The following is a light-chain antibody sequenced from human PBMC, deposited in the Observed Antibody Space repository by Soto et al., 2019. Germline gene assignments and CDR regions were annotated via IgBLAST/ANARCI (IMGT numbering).Light chain of an antibody. CDR2: SNN. J-gene: IGLJ1*01. CDR3: AAWDDSLNGYV. V-gene: IGLV1-44*01. CDR1: SSNIGINT. Sequence: QSVLTQPPSASGTPGQRVTISCSGSSSNIGINTVNWYQQLPGTAPKLLIYSNNQRPSGVPDRFSGSKSGTSASLAISGLQPEDEADYFCAAWDDSLNGYVFGTGTKLTVL.